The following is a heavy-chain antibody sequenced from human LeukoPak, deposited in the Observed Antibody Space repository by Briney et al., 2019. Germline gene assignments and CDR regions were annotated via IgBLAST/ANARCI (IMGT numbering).Heavy chain of an antibody. J-gene: IGHJ4*02. V-gene: IGHV3-23*01. CDR3: AKNFYYYDSSGYYPSDY. D-gene: IGHD3-22*01. CDR1: GFIFSRYA. Sequence: PGGSLRLSCAPSGFIFSRYAMNWVRQAPGKGLEWVSIISNSGDSTIYADSVKGRFTISRDNSKNTLYLQMNSLRAEDTAVYYCAKNFYYYDSSGYYPSDYWGQGTLVTVSS. CDR2: ISNSGDST.